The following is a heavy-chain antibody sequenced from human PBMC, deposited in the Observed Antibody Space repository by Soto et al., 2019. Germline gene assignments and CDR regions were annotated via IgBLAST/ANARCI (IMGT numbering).Heavy chain of an antibody. Sequence: QVQLVQSGAEVKKPGASVKVSCKASGYTFSSYDFNWVRQATGQGLEWMGWMNPNTGNTGYAQKFQGRVTMTRDTSISTAYMELSSLRYEDTAVYYCARQWELSGYYYGMDVWGQGTTVTVSS. J-gene: IGHJ6*02. D-gene: IGHD1-26*01. CDR2: MNPNTGNT. CDR3: ARQWELSGYYYGMDV. CDR1: GYTFSSYD. V-gene: IGHV1-8*01.